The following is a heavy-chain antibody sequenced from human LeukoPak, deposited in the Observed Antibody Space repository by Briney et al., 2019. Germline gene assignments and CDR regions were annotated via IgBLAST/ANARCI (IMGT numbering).Heavy chain of an antibody. CDR3: ARGFSSFYCSSTSCYYSGRGVLDY. D-gene: IGHD2-2*01. Sequence: ASVKVSCKASGYTFTCYYMHWVRQAPGQGLEWMGWINPNSGGTNYAQKFQGRVTMTRDTSISTAYMELSRLRSDDTAVYYCARGFSSFYCSSTSCYYSGRGVLDYWGQGTLVTVSS. V-gene: IGHV1-2*02. CDR2: INPNSGGT. J-gene: IGHJ4*02. CDR1: GYTFTCYY.